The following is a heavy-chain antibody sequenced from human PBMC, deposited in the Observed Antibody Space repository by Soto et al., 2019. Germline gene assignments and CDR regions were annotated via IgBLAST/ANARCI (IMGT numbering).Heavy chain of an antibody. J-gene: IGHJ4*02. Sequence: GASVKVSCKASDYTFTTYGMSWVRQAPGQGPEWMGWISAYNGNTDYAQKLQGRFTMTTDTSTSTAYMELRSLRSDDTAMYYCARDCSSSSCYLPYWGQGTLVTVSS. CDR3: ARDCSSSSCYLPY. CDR2: ISAYNGNT. CDR1: DYTFTTYG. D-gene: IGHD2-2*01. V-gene: IGHV1-18*01.